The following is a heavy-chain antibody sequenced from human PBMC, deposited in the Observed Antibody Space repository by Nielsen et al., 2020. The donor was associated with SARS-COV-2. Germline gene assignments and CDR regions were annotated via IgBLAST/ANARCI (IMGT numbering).Heavy chain of an antibody. Sequence: SETLSLTYTVSGGSISSYYWSWIRQPPGKGLEWIGYIYYSGSTNYNPSLKSRVTISVDTSKNQFSLKLSSVTAADTAVYYCARGHSSPSWYYYMDVWGKGTTVTVSS. CDR1: GGSISSYY. CDR3: ARGHSSPSWYYYMDV. D-gene: IGHD6-13*01. V-gene: IGHV4-59*01. J-gene: IGHJ6*03. CDR2: IYYSGST.